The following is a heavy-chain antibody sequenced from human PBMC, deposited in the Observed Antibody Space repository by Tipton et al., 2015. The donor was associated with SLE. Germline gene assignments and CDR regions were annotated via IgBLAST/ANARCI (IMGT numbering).Heavy chain of an antibody. D-gene: IGHD6-13*01. J-gene: IGHJ4*02. CDR1: GGSISSSSYY. CDR3: ARDSPGMAAAG. CDR2: IYYSGST. V-gene: IGHV4-39*07. Sequence: TLSLTCTVSGGSISSSSYYWGWIRQPAGKGLEWIGRIYYSGSTYYNPSLKSRVTISVDTSKNQFSLKLTSVTAADTAVYYCARDSPGMAAAGWGQGTLVTVSS.